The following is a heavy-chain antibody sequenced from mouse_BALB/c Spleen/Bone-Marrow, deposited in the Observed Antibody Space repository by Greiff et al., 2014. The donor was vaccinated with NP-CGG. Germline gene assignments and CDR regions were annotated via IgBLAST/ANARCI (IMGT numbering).Heavy chain of an antibody. V-gene: IGHV14-3*02. D-gene: IGHD1-1*01. Sequence: LVESWAELVKPGASVKLSCTASGFNIKDTYMHWVKQRPEQGLEWIGRIDPANGNTKYDPKFQGKATITADTSSNTAYLQLSSLTSEDTAVYYCAPYYYGSSQFAYWGQGTLVTVSA. CDR1: GFNIKDTY. J-gene: IGHJ3*01. CDR3: APYYYGSSQFAY. CDR2: IDPANGNT.